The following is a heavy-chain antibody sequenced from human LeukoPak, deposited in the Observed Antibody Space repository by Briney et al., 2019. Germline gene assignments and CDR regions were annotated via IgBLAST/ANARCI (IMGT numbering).Heavy chain of an antibody. CDR2: ISWNSGSI. D-gene: IGHD6-13*01. CDR1: GFTFDDYA. CDR3: ARDEAAAGRGYFYYYYMDV. V-gene: IGHV3-9*01. J-gene: IGHJ6*03. Sequence: GGSLRLSCAASGFTFDDYAMHWVRQAPGKGLEWVSGISWNSGSIGYADSVKGRFTISRDNAKNSLYLQMNSLRAEDTAVYYCARDEAAAGRGYFYYYYMDVWGKGTTVTVSS.